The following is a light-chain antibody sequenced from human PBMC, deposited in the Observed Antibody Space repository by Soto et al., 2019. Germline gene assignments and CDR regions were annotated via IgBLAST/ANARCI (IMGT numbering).Light chain of an antibody. J-gene: IGKJ1*01. CDR3: QQYNSYSGT. Sequence: DIQMTQSPSTLSASVGDRVTITCRASQSISSWLAWYQQKPGKAPKLLIYDASSLESGVPSRFSGSGSGTEFTLTISSLQPDDFATYYCQQYNSYSGTSGQGTKADIK. CDR1: QSISSW. CDR2: DAS. V-gene: IGKV1-5*01.